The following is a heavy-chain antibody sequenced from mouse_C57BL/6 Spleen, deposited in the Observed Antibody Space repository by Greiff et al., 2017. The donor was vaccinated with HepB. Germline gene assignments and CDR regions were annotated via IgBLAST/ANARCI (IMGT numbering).Heavy chain of an antibody. CDR1: GYTFTSYW. CDR2: IDPSDSET. J-gene: IGHJ2*01. Sequence: QVQLQQSGAELVRPGSSVKLSCKASGYTFTSYWMHWVKQRPIQGLEWIGNIDPSDSETRYNQKFKDKATLTVDKSSSTAYMQLSSLTSEDSAVYYCARSGIYDGYYNYFDYWGQGTTLTVSS. CDR3: ARSGIYDGYYNYFDY. D-gene: IGHD2-3*01. V-gene: IGHV1-52*01.